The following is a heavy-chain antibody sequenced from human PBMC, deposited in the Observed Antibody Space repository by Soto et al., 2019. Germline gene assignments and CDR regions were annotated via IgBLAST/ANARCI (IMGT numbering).Heavy chain of an antibody. Sequence: EVQLLESGGGLVQAGGALRIFWLASGFTFCRNAMSWVRQAPGEGLEWGSAISASGGTTYSADSVKGRFAVSRDNSNNTLYLQMDSLSAEDTAVYYCAKQRADFGSGSDTFYLDNWGQGSLVTVSS. V-gene: IGHV3-23*01. CDR1: GFTFCRNA. D-gene: IGHD3-10*01. CDR2: ISASGGTT. CDR3: AKQRADFGSGSDTFYLDN. J-gene: IGHJ4*02.